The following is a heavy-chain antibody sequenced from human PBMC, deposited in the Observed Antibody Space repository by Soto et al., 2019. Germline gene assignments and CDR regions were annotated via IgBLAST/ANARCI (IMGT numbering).Heavy chain of an antibody. CDR3: GRDNYDFWSGYHLFDY. Sequence: SETLSLTCPVSGGSISSYYWSWIRQPPGKGLEWIGYIYYSGSTNYNPSLKSRVTISVDTSKNQFSLKLSSVTAADTAVYYCGRDNYDFWSGYHLFDYWGQGTLVNVSS. D-gene: IGHD3-3*01. V-gene: IGHV4-59*01. J-gene: IGHJ4*02. CDR1: GGSISSYY. CDR2: IYYSGST.